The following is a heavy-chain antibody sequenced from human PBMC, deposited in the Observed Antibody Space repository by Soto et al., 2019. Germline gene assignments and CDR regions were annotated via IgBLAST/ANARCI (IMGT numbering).Heavy chain of an antibody. CDR1: GFIFTTSA. Sequence: EVQLVESEGGLVQPGGSLRLSCEASGFIFTTSAMSWVRQAPGKGLEWISSITITGDTTHYADSVKGRFTISRDNSRNPVYLQMNSLRVDDRAVFYGAKGGGGDHGYWGQGTLVAVSS. CDR2: ITITGDTT. CDR3: AKGGGGDHGY. D-gene: IGHD3-16*01. V-gene: IGHV3-23*04. J-gene: IGHJ4*02.